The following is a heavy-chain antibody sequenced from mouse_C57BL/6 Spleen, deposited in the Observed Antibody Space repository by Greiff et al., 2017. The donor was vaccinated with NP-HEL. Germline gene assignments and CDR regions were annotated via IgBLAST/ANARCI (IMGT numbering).Heavy chain of an antibody. D-gene: IGHD2-4*01. V-gene: IGHV3-6*01. CDR3: AREDDYEGVYAMDY. CDR1: GYSITSGYY. J-gene: IGHJ4*01. Sequence: EVKLEESGPGLVKPSQSLSLTCSVTGYSITSGYYWTWIRQFPGNKLEWMGYISYAGSNNYNPSPKNRISITRDTSKNQFFLKLNSVTTEDTATYYCAREDDYEGVYAMDYWGQGTSVTVSS. CDR2: ISYAGSN.